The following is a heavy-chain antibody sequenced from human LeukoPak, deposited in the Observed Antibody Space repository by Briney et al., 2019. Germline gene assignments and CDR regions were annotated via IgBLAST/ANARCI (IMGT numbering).Heavy chain of an antibody. CDR3: AKGYQVVVAATVFDY. V-gene: IGHV3-9*01. J-gene: IGHJ4*02. CDR1: GFTFDDYA. CDR2: ISWNSGSI. D-gene: IGHD2-15*01. Sequence: GGSLRLSCAASGFTFDDYAMHWVRKAPGRGLEWVSGISWNSGSIGYADSVKGRFTISRDKAKNSLYLQMNSLRAEDTALYYCAKGYQVVVAATVFDYWGQGTLVTVSS.